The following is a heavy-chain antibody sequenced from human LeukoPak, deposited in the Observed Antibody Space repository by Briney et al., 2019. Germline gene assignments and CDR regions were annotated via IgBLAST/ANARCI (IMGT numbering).Heavy chain of an antibody. V-gene: IGHV4-4*07. CDR1: GGSISSYY. J-gene: IGHJ4*02. Sequence: SETLSLTCTVSGGSISSYYWSWIRQPPGKGLEWIGRIYTSGSTNYNPSLKSRVTISVGTSKNQFSPKLSSVTAADTAVYYCARGGSGWYTFGYWGQGAQVTVSS. D-gene: IGHD6-19*01. CDR3: ARGGSGWYTFGY. CDR2: IYTSGST.